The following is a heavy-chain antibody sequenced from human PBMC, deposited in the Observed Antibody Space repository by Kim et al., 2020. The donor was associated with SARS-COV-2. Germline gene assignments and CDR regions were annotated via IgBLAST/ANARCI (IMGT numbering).Heavy chain of an antibody. V-gene: IGHV3-74*01. CDR2: KDGGHT. Sequence: KDGGHTTYADSVKGRFTITRDNAKNTVYLQLNSLRVDDTAVYYCVRGMPSYWGQGALVTVSS. J-gene: IGHJ4*02. CDR3: VRGMPSY. D-gene: IGHD2-2*01.